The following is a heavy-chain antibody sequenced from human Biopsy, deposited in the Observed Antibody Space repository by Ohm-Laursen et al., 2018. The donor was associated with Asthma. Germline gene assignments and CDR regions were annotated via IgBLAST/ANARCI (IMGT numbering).Heavy chain of an antibody. V-gene: IGHV4-34*01. CDR3: ARGSSSRLSQWEILVSGGKRGHSYYGMDV. CDR2: PHHSGYT. D-gene: IGHD1-26*01. CDR1: GGSFSSNY. Sequence: PVTLSLTCVVYGGSFSSNYWSWIRQTPGKGLEWLGEPHHSGYTNYNPSPSRRLTLSVDTSKNQFSPRLTSVPAADTAVYYCARGSSSRLSQWEILVSGGKRGHSYYGMDVWGQGTTVTVSS. J-gene: IGHJ6*02.